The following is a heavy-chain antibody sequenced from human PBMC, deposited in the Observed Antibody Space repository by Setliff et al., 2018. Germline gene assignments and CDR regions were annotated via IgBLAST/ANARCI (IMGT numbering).Heavy chain of an antibody. CDR2: IFSNGEK. CDR3: ARIGQPQQGIQGQAFDI. J-gene: IGHJ3*02. V-gene: IGHV2-26*01. Sequence: SGPTLVNPTETLTLTCTVSGFSLSNARMGVSWIRQPPGKALEWLAHIFSNGEKSYSTSLKSRLTISKDTSKSQVVLTMTNMDPVDTATYYCARIGQPQQGIQGQAFDIWGQGTMVTV. CDR1: GFSLSNARMG. D-gene: IGHD2-2*01.